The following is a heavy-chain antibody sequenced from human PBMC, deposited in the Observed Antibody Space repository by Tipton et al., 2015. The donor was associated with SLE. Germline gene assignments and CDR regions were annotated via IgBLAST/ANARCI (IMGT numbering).Heavy chain of an antibody. Sequence: TLSLTCSISGSSITSSSHYWGWIRQPPGKGLEWIGSIYYTGTTYYNPSLKSRVTISVETSKTHFSLKMSSVTAADTAMYYCARLSSGTGDFEHGGQGALVIVSS. V-gene: IGHV4-39*01. J-gene: IGHJ4*02. CDR3: ARLSSGTGDFEH. CDR1: GSSITSSSHY. CDR2: IYYTGTT. D-gene: IGHD7-27*01.